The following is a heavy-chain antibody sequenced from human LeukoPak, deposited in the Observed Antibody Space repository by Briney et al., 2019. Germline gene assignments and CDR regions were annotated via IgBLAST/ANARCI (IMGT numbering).Heavy chain of an antibody. CDR2: IIPIFGTA. CDR3: ARDSEDYIKGIDY. D-gene: IGHD4-11*01. CDR1: GGTFSSYA. V-gene: IGHV1-69*13. J-gene: IGHJ4*02. Sequence: ASVKVSCKASGGTFSSYAISWVRQAPGQGLEWMGGIIPIFGTANYAQKFQGRVTITADESTSTAYMELSSLRSEDTAVYYCARDSEDYIKGIDYWGQGTLVTVSS.